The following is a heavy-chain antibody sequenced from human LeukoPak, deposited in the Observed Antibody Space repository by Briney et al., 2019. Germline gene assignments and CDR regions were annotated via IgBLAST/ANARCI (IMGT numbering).Heavy chain of an antibody. CDR3: ARGTYWSPLDFDY. CDR2: ISTDGSST. CDR1: GFTFSSYW. V-gene: IGHV3-74*01. D-gene: IGHD1-1*01. Sequence: GGSLRLSCAASGFTFSSYWMHWVRQAPGKGLVWVSLISTDGSSTRYADSVKGRFTISRDNAKNTLYVQMNSLRAEDTAVYYCARGTYWSPLDFDYWGQGTLVTVSS. J-gene: IGHJ4*02.